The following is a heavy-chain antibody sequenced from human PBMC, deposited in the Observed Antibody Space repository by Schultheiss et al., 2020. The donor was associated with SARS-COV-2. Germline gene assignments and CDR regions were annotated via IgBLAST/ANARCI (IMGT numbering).Heavy chain of an antibody. J-gene: IGHJ6*02. V-gene: IGHV4-59*01. CDR3: ARINCSGGSCFSIYYYYGMDV. CDR2: IYYSGNT. CDR1: GGSISPYY. Sequence: SETLSLTCTVSGGSISPYYWSWVRQPPGKGLEWLGSIYYSGNTNYNPSLKSRVAISVDLSKNLFSLKLSSVTAADTAVYYCARINCSGGSCFSIYYYYGMDVWGQGTTVTVSS. D-gene: IGHD2-15*01.